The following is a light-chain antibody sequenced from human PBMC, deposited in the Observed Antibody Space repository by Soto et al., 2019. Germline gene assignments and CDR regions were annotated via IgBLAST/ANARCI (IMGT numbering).Light chain of an antibody. CDR1: QSVFSS. CDR3: QQYNNWPPRT. J-gene: IGKJ1*01. CDR2: GAS. V-gene: IGKV3D-15*01. Sequence: EIVMTQSPATLSVSPGEIATLSCSSSQSVFSSLALYQQKSGQAPRLLMYGASTRATGTPARFSGSGSGTEFTLTISSLQSEDFAVYYCQQYNNWPPRTFGQGTKVDIK.